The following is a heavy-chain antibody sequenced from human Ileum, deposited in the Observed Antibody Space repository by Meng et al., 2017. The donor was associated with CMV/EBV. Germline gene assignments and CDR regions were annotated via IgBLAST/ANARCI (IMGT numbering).Heavy chain of an antibody. V-gene: IGHV3-30*02. Sequence: GGSLRLSCAASGFAFSDHYLDWVRQAPGKGLEWVTFIPHDISNKFYADSVKGRYTISRDNSKNTVYLQMNNLRVEDTAVYYCANGEGSRWDDAFDIWGPGTMVTVSS. CDR2: IPHDISNK. D-gene: IGHD6-13*01. CDR1: GFAFSDHY. J-gene: IGHJ3*02. CDR3: ANGEGSRWDDAFDI.